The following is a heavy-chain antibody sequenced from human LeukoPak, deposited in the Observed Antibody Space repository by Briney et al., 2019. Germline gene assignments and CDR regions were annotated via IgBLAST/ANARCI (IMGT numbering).Heavy chain of an antibody. Sequence: GGSLRPSCAASGFTFSSYDMHWVRQATGKGLEWVSAIGTAGDTYYPGSVKGRFTISRENAKNSLYLQMNSLRAGDTAVYYCARAAYDILTGQPIFDYWGQGTLVTVSS. J-gene: IGHJ4*02. CDR2: IGTAGDT. CDR3: ARAAYDILTGQPIFDY. CDR1: GFTFSSYD. V-gene: IGHV3-13*01. D-gene: IGHD3-9*01.